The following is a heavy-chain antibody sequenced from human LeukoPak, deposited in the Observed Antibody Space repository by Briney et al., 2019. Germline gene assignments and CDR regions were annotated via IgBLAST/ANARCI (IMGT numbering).Heavy chain of an antibody. V-gene: IGHV3-23*01. J-gene: IGHJ4*02. CDR3: ARVPSDCYAGDFYY. Sequence: GGSLRLSCVASGFTFSSYAMSWVRQPPGKGLEWVSSLGGTNGYTYYADSVKGRFSISRDNSQNTLYLQMNSLRAEDTALYYCARVPSDCYAGDFYYWGQRTLFTVSS. CDR1: GFTFSSYA. CDR2: LGGTNGYT. D-gene: IGHD2-2*01.